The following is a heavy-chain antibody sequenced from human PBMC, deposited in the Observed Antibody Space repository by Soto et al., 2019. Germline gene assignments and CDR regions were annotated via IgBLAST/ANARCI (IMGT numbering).Heavy chain of an antibody. V-gene: IGHV3-23*01. Sequence: GESLKISCAASGFTFSNYAMSWVRQAPGKGLEWVSTISGSDGGKYYADSVKGRFTISTDSSKNTVYLQVNSLRAEDTAVYYCATRAFYDSRGYYYYYFDYWGQGTLVTVSS. CDR1: GFTFSNYA. J-gene: IGHJ4*02. D-gene: IGHD3-22*01. CDR2: ISGSDGGK. CDR3: ATRAFYDSRGYYYYYFDY.